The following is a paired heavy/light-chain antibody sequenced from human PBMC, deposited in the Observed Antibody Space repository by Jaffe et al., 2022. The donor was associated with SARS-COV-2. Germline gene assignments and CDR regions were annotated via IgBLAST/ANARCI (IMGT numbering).Heavy chain of an antibody. CDR2: ISYDGSNK. Sequence: QVQLVESGGGVVQPGRSLRLSCAASGFTFDSYAMHWVRQAPGKGLEWVAVISYDGSNKFYADSVKGRFTISRDNSKNTLSVQMNSLRPEDTALYYCARGYSSSSALDYWGQGTLVTVSS. D-gene: IGHD6-13*01. V-gene: IGHV3-30*04. CDR3: ARGYSSSSALDY. J-gene: IGHJ4*02. CDR1: GFTFDSYA.
Light chain of an antibody. CDR2: AAS. V-gene: IGKV1-39*01. CDR3: QQSYTTPYT. J-gene: IGKJ2*01. Sequence: DIQMTQSPSSLSASVGDRATITCRASQHINSYLNWYQQKPGKAPKLLIYAASSLQSGVPSRFSGSGSGTDFTLTISSLQPEDFATYFCQQSYTTPYTFGQGTKVELK. CDR1: QHINSY.